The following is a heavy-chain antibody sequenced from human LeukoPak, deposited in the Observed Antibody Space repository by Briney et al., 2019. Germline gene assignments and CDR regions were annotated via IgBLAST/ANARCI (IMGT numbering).Heavy chain of an antibody. CDR1: GGSFSGYY. V-gene: IGHV4-38-2*01. CDR2: IYHSGST. Sequence: PSETLSLTCAVYGGSFSGYYWGWIRQPPGKGLEWIGSIYHSGSTYYNPSLKSRVAISVDTSKNQFSLKVNSVTAADTAVYSCARHSADCGGDCWAFDYWGQGTLVTVSS. D-gene: IGHD2-21*01. J-gene: IGHJ4*02. CDR3: ARHSADCGGDCWAFDY.